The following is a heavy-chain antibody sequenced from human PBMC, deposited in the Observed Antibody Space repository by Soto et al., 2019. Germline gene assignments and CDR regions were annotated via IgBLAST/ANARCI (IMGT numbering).Heavy chain of an antibody. J-gene: IGHJ5*02. CDR2: IYYSEST. Sequence: SETLSLTCTVSGGSISSYYWSWIRQPPGKGLEWIGYIYYSESTNYNPSLKSRVTISVDTSKNQFSLKLSSVTAADTAVYYCARVNSSGWLRWFDPWGRGTLVT. CDR1: GGSISSYY. CDR3: ARVNSSGWLRWFDP. V-gene: IGHV4-59*01. D-gene: IGHD6-19*01.